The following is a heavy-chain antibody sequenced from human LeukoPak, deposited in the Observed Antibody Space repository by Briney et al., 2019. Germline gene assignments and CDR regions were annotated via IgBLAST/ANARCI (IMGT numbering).Heavy chain of an antibody. V-gene: IGHV1-8*03. Sequence: ASVKVSCKASGGTFSSYAINWVRQATGRGLEWMGWMNPNSGNTGYAQKFQGRVTITRNTSISTAYMELSSLRSEDTAVYYCARGSRCCGGDCSYDYWGQGTLVTVSS. CDR3: ARGSRCCGGDCSYDY. CDR1: GGTFSSYA. CDR2: MNPNSGNT. J-gene: IGHJ4*02. D-gene: IGHD2-21*01.